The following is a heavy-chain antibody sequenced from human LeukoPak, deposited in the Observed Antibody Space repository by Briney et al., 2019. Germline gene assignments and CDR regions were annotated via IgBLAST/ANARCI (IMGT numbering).Heavy chain of an antibody. D-gene: IGHD3-9*01. J-gene: IGHJ2*01. CDR2: IYTSGST. Sequence: PSETLSLTCTVSGGSISSGSYYWSWIRQPAGKGLEWIGRIYTSGSTNYNPSLKSRVTMSVDTSKNQFSLKLSSVTAADTAVYYCARDPPQLERYFDWLSQNVLVYFDLWGRGTLVTVSS. CDR1: GGSISSGSYY. CDR3: ARDPPQLERYFDWLSQNVLVYFDL. V-gene: IGHV4-61*02.